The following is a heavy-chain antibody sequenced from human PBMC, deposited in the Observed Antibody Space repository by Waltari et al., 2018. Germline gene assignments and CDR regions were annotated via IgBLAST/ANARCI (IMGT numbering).Heavy chain of an antibody. V-gene: IGHV1-69*14. J-gene: IGHJ4*02. CDR1: GGTFSSYA. CDR3: ARSRLGELWLDY. D-gene: IGHD3-16*01. Sequence: QVQLVQSGAEVKKPGSSVKVSCKASGGTFSSYAISWVRQAPGQGLEWMGGIIPIFGTANYAQKVQGRVTITADKSTSTAYMELSSLRSEDTAVYYWARSRLGELWLDYWGQGTLVTVSS. CDR2: IIPIFGTA.